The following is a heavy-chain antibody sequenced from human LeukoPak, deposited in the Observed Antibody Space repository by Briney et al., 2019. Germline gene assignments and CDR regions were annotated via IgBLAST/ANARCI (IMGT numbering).Heavy chain of an antibody. Sequence: GASVKVPCKASGYAFTSYGTSWVRQAPGQGLEWMGWISAYNGNTNYAQKLQGRVTMTTDTSTSTAYMELRSLRSDDTAVYYCARDETVAAAGLNWFDPWGQGTLVTVSS. CDR1: GYAFTSYG. CDR3: ARDETVAAAGLNWFDP. V-gene: IGHV1-18*01. CDR2: ISAYNGNT. D-gene: IGHD6-13*01. J-gene: IGHJ5*02.